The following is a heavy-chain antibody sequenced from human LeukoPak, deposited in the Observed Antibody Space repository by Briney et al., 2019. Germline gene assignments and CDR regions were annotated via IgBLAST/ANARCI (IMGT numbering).Heavy chain of an antibody. J-gene: IGHJ4*02. CDR3: ATNDPDWDLGTGVCYY. V-gene: IGHV3-30*03. D-gene: IGHD2-21*01. CDR1: GFTFNTYV. Sequence: GGSLRLSCVVSGFTFNTYVMHWFRQAPGKGLEWVSSISYDGSRQDYVESVKGRFTISRDNSKKTVDLQMNSLRPEDTAMYFCATNDPDWDLGTGVCYYWRQGALVTVSS. CDR2: ISYDGSRQ.